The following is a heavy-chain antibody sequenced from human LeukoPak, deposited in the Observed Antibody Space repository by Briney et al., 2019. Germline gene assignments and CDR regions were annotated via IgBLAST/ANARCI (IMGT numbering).Heavy chain of an antibody. D-gene: IGHD5-24*01. J-gene: IGHJ4*02. V-gene: IGHV1-69*04. CDR1: GGTFSSYA. CDR2: IIPILGIA. Sequence: SVKVSCKASGGTFSSYAISWVRQAPGQGLEWMGRIIPILGIANYAQKFQGRVTITADKSTSTAYMELSSLRSEDTAVYYCARDKDGYTRDYWGQGTLVTVSS. CDR3: ARDKDGYTRDY.